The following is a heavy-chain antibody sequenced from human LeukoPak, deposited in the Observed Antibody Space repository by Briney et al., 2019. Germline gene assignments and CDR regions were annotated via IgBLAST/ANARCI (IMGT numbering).Heavy chain of an antibody. CDR2: ISGSSGNT. D-gene: IGHD6-19*01. CDR1: GFTFSSYA. J-gene: IGHJ4*02. CDR3: ARRSCIAVAGAFDY. V-gene: IGHV3-23*01. Sequence: GGSLRLSCAASGFTFSSYAMSWVRQAPGKGLEWVSAISGSSGNTYYADSVKGRFTISRDDSKNTLYLQMNSLRAEDTAVYYCARRSCIAVAGAFDYWGQGTLVTVSS.